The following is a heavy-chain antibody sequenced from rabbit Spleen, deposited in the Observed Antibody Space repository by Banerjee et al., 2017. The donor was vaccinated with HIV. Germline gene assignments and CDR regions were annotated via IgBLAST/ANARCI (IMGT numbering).Heavy chain of an antibody. CDR2: IDPVFGFT. J-gene: IGHJ3*01. D-gene: IGHD1-1*01. V-gene: IGHV1S45*01. CDR1: GFTLSSYYM. CDR3: ARDTSSSFSSYGMDL. Sequence: QEHLKESGGGLVQPGGSLKLSCKASGFTLSSYYMNWVRQAPGKGLEWIGYIDPVFGFTYFATWAKGRFTCSKTSSTTVTLQMTRLTAADTATYFCARDTSSSFSSYGMDLWGQGTLVTVS.